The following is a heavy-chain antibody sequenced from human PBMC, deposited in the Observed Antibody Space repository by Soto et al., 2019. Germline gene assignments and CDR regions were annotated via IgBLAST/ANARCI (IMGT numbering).Heavy chain of an antibody. CDR1: GFTFSNYA. V-gene: IGHV3-23*01. Sequence: EVQLLESGGGLVQPGGSLRLSCAASGFTFSNYAVTWVRQAPGKGLEWVSTISGSGGSTYYADSVKGRFTISRDNSKNTLYLQMNSLRAEDTAVYYGAKEQGSSGYEIDYWGEGTLVTVSS. CDR2: ISGSGGST. D-gene: IGHD6-13*01. J-gene: IGHJ4*02. CDR3: AKEQGSSGYEIDY.